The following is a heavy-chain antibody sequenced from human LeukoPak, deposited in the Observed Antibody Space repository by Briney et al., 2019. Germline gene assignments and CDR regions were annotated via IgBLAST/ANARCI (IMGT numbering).Heavy chain of an antibody. J-gene: IGHJ1*01. CDR2: IRYDGYNT. CDR1: GFTFSSYG. Sequence: PRGSLRLSCAPSGFTFSSYGMHWVSQAPGKGREWVAFIRYDGYNTYYADSVKGRFTISRDNSKNTVYLQMNSLRPEDTAVYYCAKGSSVVAATPAEYFHHWGQGTLVTVSS. CDR3: AKGSSVVAATPAEYFHH. V-gene: IGHV3-30*02. D-gene: IGHD2-15*01.